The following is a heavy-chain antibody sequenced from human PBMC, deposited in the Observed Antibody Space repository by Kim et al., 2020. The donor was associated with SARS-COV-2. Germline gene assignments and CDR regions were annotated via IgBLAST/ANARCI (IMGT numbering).Heavy chain of an antibody. V-gene: IGHV4-4*07. CDR1: GASMSSYY. D-gene: IGHD1-26*01. CDR2: IYATGYS. CDR3: AGGIDVVAASDR. J-gene: IGHJ5*02. Sequence: SETLSLTCTVSGASMSSYYWSWIRQPAGKGLEWIGRIYATGYSSYNPTLQSRVTMSVDTSRSHFSLKLRSVSAADTAVYYCAGGIDVVAASDRWGQGILVTVSS.